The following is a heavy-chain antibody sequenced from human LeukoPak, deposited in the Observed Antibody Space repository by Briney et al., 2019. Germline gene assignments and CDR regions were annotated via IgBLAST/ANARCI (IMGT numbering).Heavy chain of an antibody. CDR3: AKESYNYGQYYFDY. D-gene: IGHD5-18*01. V-gene: IGHV3-23*01. Sequence: AGSLRLSCVGSGFSFSSYIVSWVRQAPGEGLEWVSGMSGSGGHTYYADSVKGRFTISRDNARNTVYLQMNSLRVDDTAVYYCAKESYNYGQYYFDYWGQGTLVTVSS. CDR2: MSGSGGHT. CDR1: GFSFSSYI. J-gene: IGHJ4*02.